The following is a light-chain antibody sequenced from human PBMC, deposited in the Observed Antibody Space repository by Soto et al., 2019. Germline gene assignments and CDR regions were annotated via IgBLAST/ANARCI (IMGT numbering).Light chain of an antibody. CDR3: NSYTVINTVI. CDR1: SSDVGAYNY. V-gene: IGLV2-14*01. Sequence: QSVLTQPASVSGSPGQSITISCTGTSSDVGAYNYVSWYQHHPDKAPKVIIYEVSKRPSGVSNRFSGSKTGNTASLTISGLQAEDEADYYCNSYTVINTVIFGGGTKVTVL. J-gene: IGLJ2*01. CDR2: EVS.